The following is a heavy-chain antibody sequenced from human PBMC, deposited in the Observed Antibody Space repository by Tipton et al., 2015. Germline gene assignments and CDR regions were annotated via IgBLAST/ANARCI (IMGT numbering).Heavy chain of an antibody. V-gene: IGHV4-59*01. CDR3: ARESSDQQLADAFDI. Sequence: TLSLTCSVSDVSISGYYCSRIRQTPGKGLEWIGYIYYTGSTKYNPSLKSRLSMSVDTSKNQFSLKLTSVTAADTAVYYCARESSDQQLADAFDIWGPGTAVTVS. D-gene: IGHD6-13*01. CDR1: DVSISGYY. J-gene: IGHJ3*02. CDR2: IYYTGST.